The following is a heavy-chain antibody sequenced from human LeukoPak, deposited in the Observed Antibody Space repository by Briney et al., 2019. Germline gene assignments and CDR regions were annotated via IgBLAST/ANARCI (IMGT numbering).Heavy chain of an antibody. D-gene: IGHD3-16*01. CDR3: ARDDLSPFGGTNAFDI. J-gene: IGHJ3*02. V-gene: IGHV3-48*04. CDR1: GFTFSSYS. CDR2: ISSSSSTI. Sequence: GGSLRLSYAASGFTFSSYSMNWVRQAPGKGLEWVSYISSSSSTIYYADSVKGRFTISRDNAKNSLYLQMNSLRAEDTALYYCARDDLSPFGGTNAFDIWGQGTMVTVSS.